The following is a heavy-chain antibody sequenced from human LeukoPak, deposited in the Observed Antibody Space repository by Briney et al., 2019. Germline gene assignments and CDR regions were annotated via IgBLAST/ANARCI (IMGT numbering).Heavy chain of an antibody. D-gene: IGHD5-12*01. CDR1: GFTFTAYA. Sequence: GGSLRLSCAASGFTFTAYALHWVRQAPGKGLEYISTINSNGRSTYYANSVKGRFTISRDDSKNTLYLQMGSLRAEDMAVYFCAGANSDYDYLVYWGQGTLVTVSS. J-gene: IGHJ4*02. V-gene: IGHV3-64*01. CDR2: INSNGRST. CDR3: AGANSDYDYLVY.